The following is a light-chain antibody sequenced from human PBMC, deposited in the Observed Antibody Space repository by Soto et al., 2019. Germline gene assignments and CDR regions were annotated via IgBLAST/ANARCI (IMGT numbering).Light chain of an antibody. J-gene: IGLJ1*01. CDR2: DVS. CDR1: SSDVGSYNL. V-gene: IGLV2-14*02. Sequence: QSALTQPASVSGSPGQSITISCTGTSSDVGSYNLVSWYQQHPGKAPKLIIYDVSSRPSGVSNRFSGSKSGNTASLTISGLQPEDEADYYCTSHTSSSTPYVFGTGTKVTVL. CDR3: TSHTSSSTPYV.